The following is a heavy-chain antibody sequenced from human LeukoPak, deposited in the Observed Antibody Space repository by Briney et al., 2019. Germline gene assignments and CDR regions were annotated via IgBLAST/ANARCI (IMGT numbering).Heavy chain of an antibody. Sequence: GGSLRLSCAASGFTVSSNYMSWVRQAPGKGLEWVSVIYSGGSTYYADSVKGRFTISRDNAKNSLYLQMNSLRDEDTAVYYCARGPSGSYIDAFDIWGQGTLVTVSS. J-gene: IGHJ3*02. CDR3: ARGPSGSYIDAFDI. V-gene: IGHV3-53*01. D-gene: IGHD1-26*01. CDR2: IYSGGST. CDR1: GFTVSSNY.